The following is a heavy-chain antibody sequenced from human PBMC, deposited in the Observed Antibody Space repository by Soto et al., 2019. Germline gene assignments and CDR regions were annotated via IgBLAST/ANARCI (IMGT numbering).Heavy chain of an antibody. CDR1: GFTFSSYA. CDR2: ISGSGGST. J-gene: IGHJ4*02. D-gene: IGHD5-12*01. CDR3: AKSPRNIVATIRGSYFDY. Sequence: PGGSLRLSCAASGFTFSSYAMSWVRQAPGKGLEWVSAISGSGGSTYYADSVKGRFTISRDNSKNTLYLQMNSLRAEDTAVYYCAKSPRNIVATIRGSYFDYCGQGTLVTVSS. V-gene: IGHV3-23*01.